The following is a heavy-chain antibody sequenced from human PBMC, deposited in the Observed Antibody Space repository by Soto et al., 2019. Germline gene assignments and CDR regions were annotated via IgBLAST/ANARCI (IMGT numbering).Heavy chain of an antibody. J-gene: IGHJ6*02. CDR1: GYSFTTYG. V-gene: IGHV1-18*01. Sequence: QVQLVQSRGEVKKPGASVKVSCKTSGYSFTTYGISWVRQAPGQGLEWMGWISGYNGNTNYAQNLQGRVTMTTDTSTSTAYMELMSLRSDDTAVYYCAREGPGTYYYYGMDVWGQGSTVTVSS. CDR2: ISGYNGNT. CDR3: AREGPGTYYYYGMDV.